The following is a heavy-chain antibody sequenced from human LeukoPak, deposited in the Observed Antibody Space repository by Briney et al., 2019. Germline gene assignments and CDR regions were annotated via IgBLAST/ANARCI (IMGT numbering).Heavy chain of an antibody. V-gene: IGHV3-48*02. CDR1: GFTLSSYS. D-gene: IGHD6-19*01. CDR3: ATHSGIAVAYYYYGMDV. CDR2: ISSSSSTI. J-gene: IGHJ6*02. Sequence: GGSLRLSCAASGFTLSSYSMNWVRQAPGKGLEWVSYISSSSSTIYYADSVKGRFTISRDNAKNSLYLQMNSLRDEDTAVYYCATHSGIAVAYYYYGMDVWGQGTTVTVSS.